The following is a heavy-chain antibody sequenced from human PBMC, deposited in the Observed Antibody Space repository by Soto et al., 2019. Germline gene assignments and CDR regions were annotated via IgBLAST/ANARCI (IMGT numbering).Heavy chain of an antibody. V-gene: IGHV3-21*01. CDR2: ISSSSSYI. CDR3: ARFPGAGIFDY. D-gene: IGHD6-19*01. CDR1: GFTFSSYS. Sequence: GGSLRLSCAASGFTFSSYSMNWVRQAPGKGLEWVSSISSSSSYIYYADSVKGRFTISRDNAKNSLYLQMNSLRAEDMAVYYCARFPGAGIFDYWGQGPLVTVSS. J-gene: IGHJ4*02.